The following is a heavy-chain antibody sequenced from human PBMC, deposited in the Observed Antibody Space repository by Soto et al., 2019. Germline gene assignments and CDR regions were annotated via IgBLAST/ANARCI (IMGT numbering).Heavy chain of an antibody. J-gene: IGHJ4*02. CDR1: GGSISSYY. CDR2: IYYSGST. V-gene: IGHV4-59*01. Sequence: ETLSLTCTVSGGSISSYYWSWIRQPPGKGLEWIGYIYYSGSTNYNPSLKSRVTISVDTSKNQFSLKLSSVTAADTAVYYCARGGSSSWYTHYYFDYWGQGTLVTVSS. D-gene: IGHD6-13*01. CDR3: ARGGSSSWYTHYYFDY.